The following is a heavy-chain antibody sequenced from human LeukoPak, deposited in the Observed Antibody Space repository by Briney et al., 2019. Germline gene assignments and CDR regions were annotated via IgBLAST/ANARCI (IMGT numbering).Heavy chain of an antibody. CDR1: GYTFTSYG. J-gene: IGHJ4*02. V-gene: IGHV1-18*01. Sequence: EASVKVSCKASGYTFTSYGISWVRQAPGQGLEWMGWISAYNGNTNYAQKLQGRVTMTTDTSTSTAYMELRSLRSDDTAVYYCARNFYDFWSGYPGYWGQGTLVTVSS. CDR2: ISAYNGNT. CDR3: ARNFYDFWSGYPGY. D-gene: IGHD3-3*01.